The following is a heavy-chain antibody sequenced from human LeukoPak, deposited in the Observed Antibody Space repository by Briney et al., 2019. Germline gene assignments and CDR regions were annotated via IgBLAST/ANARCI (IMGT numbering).Heavy chain of an antibody. Sequence: ASVKVSCKASGYTFTGYYMHWVRQAPGQGLEWMGWINPNSGGTNYAQKFQGRVTMTRDTSISTAYMELSRLRSDDTAVYYCARLGYCSSTSCFNWFDPWGQGTLVTVSS. CDR3: ARLGYCSSTSCFNWFDP. CDR2: INPNSGGT. J-gene: IGHJ5*02. V-gene: IGHV1-2*02. D-gene: IGHD2-2*01. CDR1: GYTFTGYY.